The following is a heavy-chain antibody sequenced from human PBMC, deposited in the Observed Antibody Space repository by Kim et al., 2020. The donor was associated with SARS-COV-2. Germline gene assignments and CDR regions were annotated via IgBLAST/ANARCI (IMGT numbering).Heavy chain of an antibody. Sequence: GGSLRLSCAASGFTFSDFAMSWVRQAPGKGLDWVSAISSSSTNTFYVDSVRGRLTIARDNSKNTLYLHMNSLRAEDTAVYYCAKVGSSFWFDPWGQGTLV. CDR1: GFTFSDFA. CDR3: AKVGSSFWFDP. V-gene: IGHV3-23*01. CDR2: ISSSSTNT. J-gene: IGHJ5*02. D-gene: IGHD6-6*01.